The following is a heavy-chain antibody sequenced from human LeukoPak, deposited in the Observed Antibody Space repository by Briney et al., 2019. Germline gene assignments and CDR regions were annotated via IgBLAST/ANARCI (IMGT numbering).Heavy chain of an antibody. CDR2: ISAYNGNT. Sequence: ASVKVSCKASGYTFTSYGIIWVRQAPGQGLEWMGWISAYNGNTNYAQKLQGRVTMTTDTSTSTAYMELRSLRSDDTAVYYCARDPEPYYYDSSGSLGVDYWGQGTLVTVSS. D-gene: IGHD3-22*01. J-gene: IGHJ4*02. V-gene: IGHV1-18*01. CDR3: ARDPEPYYYDSSGSLGVDY. CDR1: GYTFTSYG.